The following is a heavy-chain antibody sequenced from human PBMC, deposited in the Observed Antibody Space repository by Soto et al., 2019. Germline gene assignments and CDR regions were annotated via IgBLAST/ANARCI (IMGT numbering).Heavy chain of an antibody. J-gene: IGHJ6*02. CDR3: ARDREMATGSNGRDV. CDR2: IIPIFGTA. Sequence: ASVKVSCKASGGTFSSYAISWVRQAPGQGLEWMGGIIPIFGTANYAQKFQGRVTITADESTSTAYMELSSLRSEDTAVYYCARDREMATGSNGRDVWGQGTTVTVSS. CDR1: GGTFSSYA. V-gene: IGHV1-69*13. D-gene: IGHD1-26*01.